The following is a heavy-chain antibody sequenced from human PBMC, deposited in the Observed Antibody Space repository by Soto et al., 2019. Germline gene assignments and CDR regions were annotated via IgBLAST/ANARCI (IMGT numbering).Heavy chain of an antibody. CDR3: AKLVSGTSFPIDY. CDR2: ISRNGGST. J-gene: IGHJ4*02. D-gene: IGHD1-7*01. CDR1: GFTFSSYA. V-gene: IGHV3-23*01. Sequence: GGSLRLSCAASGFTFSSYAMSWVRQAPGKGLEWVSTISRNGGSTYSADSVKGRFTISRDNSKNTLYLQMNSLRAEDTAVYYCAKLVSGTSFPIDYWGQGTLVTVSS.